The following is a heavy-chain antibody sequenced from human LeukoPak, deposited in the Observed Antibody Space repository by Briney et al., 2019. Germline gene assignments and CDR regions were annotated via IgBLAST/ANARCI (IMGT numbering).Heavy chain of an antibody. CDR2: ISGSGSST. V-gene: IGHV3-23*01. J-gene: IGHJ5*02. D-gene: IGHD3-10*01. Sequence: PGGSLRLSCAASGFTFSSYAMSWVRQAPGEGLQWVSGISGSGSSTYYADSVRGRFTISRDNSKNTLYLQMNSLRAEDTAVYYCANDRLLWFGETPKPTPWGQGTLVTVSS. CDR3: ANDRLLWFGETPKPTP. CDR1: GFTFSSYA.